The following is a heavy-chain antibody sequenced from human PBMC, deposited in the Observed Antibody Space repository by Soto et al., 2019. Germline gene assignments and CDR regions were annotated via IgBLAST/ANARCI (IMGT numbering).Heavy chain of an antibody. J-gene: IGHJ4*02. CDR3: AKDQSITIFGVVIGHDDY. CDR1: GFTFSSYA. CDR2: ISGSGGST. V-gene: IGHV3-23*01. Sequence: GGSLRLSCAASGFTFSSYAMSWVRQAPGKGLEWVSAISGSGGSTYYADSVKGRFTISRDNSKNTLYLQMNSLRAEDTAVYYCAKDQSITIFGVVIGHDDYWGQGALVTVSS. D-gene: IGHD3-3*01.